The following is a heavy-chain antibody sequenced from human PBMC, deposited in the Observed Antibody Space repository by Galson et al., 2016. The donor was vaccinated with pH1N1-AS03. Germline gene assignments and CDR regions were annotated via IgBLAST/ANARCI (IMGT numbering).Heavy chain of an antibody. CDR3: ARDFNWRIDY. J-gene: IGHJ4*02. Sequence: PALVKPTQTLTLTCTFSGFSLDSTDVNVAWIRQPPGKALEWLAPIRWNGDKHYSPSLKNRLTVTKDTSKNQVVLTMTNLDPVDTATYFCARDFNWRIDYWGQGTLVTVPS. D-gene: IGHD1-1*01. CDR1: GFSLDSTDVN. V-gene: IGHV2-5*01. CDR2: IRWNGDK.